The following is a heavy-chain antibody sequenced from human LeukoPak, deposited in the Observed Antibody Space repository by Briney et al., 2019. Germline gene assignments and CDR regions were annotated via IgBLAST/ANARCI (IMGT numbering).Heavy chain of an antibody. J-gene: IGHJ4*02. Sequence: ASVKVSCKASGYTFTSYYMHWVRQAPGQGLEWMGIINPSGGSTSYAQKFQGRVTMTRDMSASTVYMELSSLRSEDTAVYYCAREGNADTAMGLFDYWGQGTLVTVSS. D-gene: IGHD5-18*01. CDR3: AREGNADTAMGLFDY. V-gene: IGHV1-46*01. CDR2: INPSGGST. CDR1: GYTFTSYY.